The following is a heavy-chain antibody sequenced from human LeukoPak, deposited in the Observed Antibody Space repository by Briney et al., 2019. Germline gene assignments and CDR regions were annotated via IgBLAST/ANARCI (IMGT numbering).Heavy chain of an antibody. D-gene: IGHD6-19*01. CDR1: GGSISSGGYY. V-gene: IGHV4-31*03. J-gene: IGHJ3*02. Sequence: SETLFLTCTVSGGSISSGGYYWSWIRQHPGKGLEWIGYIYYSGSTYYNPSLKSRVTISVDTSKNQFSLKLSSVTAADTAVYYCARVLLQWPGRGAFDIWGQGTMVTVSS. CDR3: ARVLLQWPGRGAFDI. CDR2: IYYSGST.